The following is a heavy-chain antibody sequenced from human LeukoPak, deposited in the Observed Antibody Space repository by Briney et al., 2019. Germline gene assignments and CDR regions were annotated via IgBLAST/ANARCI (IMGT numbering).Heavy chain of an antibody. D-gene: IGHD3-22*01. CDR2: ITTSDGNT. CDR3: AKEKALVVITYFDY. CDR1: GFTFSSYT. V-gene: IGHV3-23*01. Sequence: PGGSLRLSCAASGFTFSSYTMSWVRQAPGKGLEWVSTITTSDGNTYYADSVKGRFTVSRDNSKNTLFLQMNSLRAEDTAVYYCAKEKALVVITYFDYWGQGTLVTVSS. J-gene: IGHJ4*02.